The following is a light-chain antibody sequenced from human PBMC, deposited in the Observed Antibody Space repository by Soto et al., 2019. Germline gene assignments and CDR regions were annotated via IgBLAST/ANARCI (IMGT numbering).Light chain of an antibody. Sequence: QSALTQPASVSGSPGQSITISCTGTSSDVGSYTLVSWYQQHPGKAPKLMIYEGSKRPSGVSNRFSGSKSGNTASLTISGLQAEDEAEYECCSYAGRSTYVFGTGTKLTVL. J-gene: IGLJ1*01. CDR2: EGS. CDR3: CSYAGRSTYV. V-gene: IGLV2-23*01. CDR1: SSDVGSYTL.